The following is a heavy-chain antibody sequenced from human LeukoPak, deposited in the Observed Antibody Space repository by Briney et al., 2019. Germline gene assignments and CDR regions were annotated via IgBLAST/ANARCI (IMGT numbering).Heavy chain of an antibody. CDR1: GFVFTIYT. CDR3: VKDFGRIRGTPDS. D-gene: IGHD1-26*01. V-gene: IGHV3-64D*06. J-gene: IGHJ4*02. Sequence: GGSLTLSCSASGFVFTIYTMYWVRQAPGKGPEYVSTISGSGNGFSIYYADSVKGRFTISRDDSKSILYLQMNGLRSEDTAVYYCVKDFGRIRGTPDSWGQGTLVTVSS. CDR2: ISGSGNGFSI.